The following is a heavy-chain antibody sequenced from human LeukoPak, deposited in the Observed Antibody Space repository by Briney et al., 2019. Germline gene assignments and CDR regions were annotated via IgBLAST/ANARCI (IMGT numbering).Heavy chain of an antibody. D-gene: IGHD3-22*01. V-gene: IGHV3-53*01. CDR1: GFTVSSNY. Sequence: PGGSLRLSCAASGFTVSSNYMSWVRHPPGKWLEWVSAIYRGGRTYYADSVKGRFTISRANSKNTLYVQMNRLRAEDTAVYYCASMHYDSSGYYPHSAFDIWGQGTVVTVSS. CDR3: ASMHYDSSGYYPHSAFDI. CDR2: IYRGGRT. J-gene: IGHJ3*02.